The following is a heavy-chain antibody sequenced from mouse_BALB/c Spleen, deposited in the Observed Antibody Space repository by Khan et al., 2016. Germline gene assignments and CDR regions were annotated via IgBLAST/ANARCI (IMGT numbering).Heavy chain of an antibody. Sequence: QVQLKESGAELARPGASVKLSCRASGYTFTDSYINWVKQRTGQGLEWIGEIYPGSGNSYYNDNFKGKATLTADKSSSTAYIQLTSLTSEDSAVYFGARGGLYGNYLASWFAYWGQGTLVTVSA. CDR2: IYPGSGNS. CDR1: GYTFTDSY. J-gene: IGHJ3*01. V-gene: IGHV1-77*01. CDR3: ARGGLYGNYLASWFAY. D-gene: IGHD2-1*01.